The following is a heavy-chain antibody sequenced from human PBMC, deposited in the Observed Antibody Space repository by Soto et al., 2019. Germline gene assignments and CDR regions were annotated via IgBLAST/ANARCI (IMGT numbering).Heavy chain of an antibody. V-gene: IGHV3-33*01. CDR2: IWYDGSNK. CDR3: ARDFSAARAFDI. D-gene: IGHD6-6*01. Sequence: VQLVESGGGVVQPGRSLRLSCAASGFTFSSYGMHWVRQAPGKGLEWVAVIWYDGSNKYYADSVKGRFTISRDNSKNTLYLQMNSLRAEDTAVYYCARDFSAARAFDIWGQGTMVTVSS. J-gene: IGHJ3*02. CDR1: GFTFSSYG.